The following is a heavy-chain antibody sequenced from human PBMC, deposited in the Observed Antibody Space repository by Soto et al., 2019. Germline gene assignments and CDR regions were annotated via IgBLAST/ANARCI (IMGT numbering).Heavy chain of an antibody. CDR1: GGSITSGGYS. CDR2: FSPSGKT. J-gene: IGHJ5*02. CDR3: ARVSDLAVPWFDL. V-gene: IGHV4-30-2*06. D-gene: IGHD6-19*01. Sequence: QEQLQESGPGLVKPSQTLSLTCILSGGSITSGGYSWSWVRQSPGRGLQWIGHFSPSGKTYYNPSLKSRVIMSVDTSKNQFSLKLTSVTVADTAVFYCARVSDLAVPWFDLWGQSILVTVSS.